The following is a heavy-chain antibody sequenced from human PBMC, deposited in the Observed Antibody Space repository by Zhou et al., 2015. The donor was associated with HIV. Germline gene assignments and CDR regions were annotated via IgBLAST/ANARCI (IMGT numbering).Heavy chain of an antibody. V-gene: IGHV3-9*01. CDR2: ISWNGDTA. J-gene: IGHJ4*02. CDR1: GFNFETFA. D-gene: IGHD1-26*01. CDR3: ARSKRENYFDY. Sequence: VESGGGQVQPGGSLRLSCVASGFNFETFAMHWVRQIPGKGLEWISGISWNGDTAVYGDSVKGRFTISRDNAKNSLYLQMTSLRAEDTAVYYCARSKRENYFDYWGQGTLVTVSS.